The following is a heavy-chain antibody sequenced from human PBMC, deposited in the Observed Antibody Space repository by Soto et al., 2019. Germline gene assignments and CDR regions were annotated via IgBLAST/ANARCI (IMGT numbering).Heavy chain of an antibody. CDR3: ARRVVTPEHYYYYYYMDV. D-gene: IGHD2-15*01. J-gene: IGHJ6*03. CDR2: IYYSGSS. V-gene: IGHV4-59*08. CDR1: GGSISSYY. Sequence: SETLSLTCTVSGGSISSYYWSWIRQPPGKGLEWIGYIYYSGSSNYNPSLKSRVTISVDTSKNQFSLRLSSVTAADTAIYYCARRVVTPEHYYYYYYMDVWGKGTTVTVSS.